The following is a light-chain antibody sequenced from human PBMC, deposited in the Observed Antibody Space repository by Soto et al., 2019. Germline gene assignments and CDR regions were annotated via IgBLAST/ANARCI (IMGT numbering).Light chain of an antibody. CDR3: QQYEYLPLT. CDR1: QDISDY. J-gene: IGKJ4*01. CDR2: DAS. V-gene: IGKV1-33*01. Sequence: DIQMTQSPSSLSTSVGDRVTITCQASQDISDYLSWYQQKPGKAPKLLIYDASNLETGVPSRFSGSGSGTDFTFTISSLQPEDIATYYCQQYEYLPLTFGGGTKVDIK.